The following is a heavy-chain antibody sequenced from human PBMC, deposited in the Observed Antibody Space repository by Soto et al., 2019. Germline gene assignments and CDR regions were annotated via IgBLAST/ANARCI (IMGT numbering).Heavy chain of an antibody. CDR1: GYTFTSYG. CDR2: ISAYNGNT. J-gene: IGHJ3*02. Sequence: QVQLVQSGAEVKKPGASVKVSCKASGYTFTSYGISWVRQAPGQGLEWMGWISAYNGNTNKAQKLQGRVTMTTATATSTAYRELRSLRSDDTAVYYCARGHYCSGSSCYSDAFDIWGQGTMVTVSS. V-gene: IGHV1-18*01. CDR3: ARGHYCSGSSCYSDAFDI. D-gene: IGHD2-15*01.